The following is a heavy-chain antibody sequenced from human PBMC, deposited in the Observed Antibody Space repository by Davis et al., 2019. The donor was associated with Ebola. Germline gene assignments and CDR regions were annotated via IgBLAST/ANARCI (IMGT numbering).Heavy chain of an antibody. CDR3: ARAVEYYDILTGQAVKGYFDY. CDR1: AVSLSSYY. D-gene: IGHD3-9*01. J-gene: IGHJ4*02. Sequence: PSETLSLTCTVSAVSLSSYYWSWIRQPPGKGLEWIGEINHSGSTNYNPSLKSRVTISVDTSKNQFSLKLSSVTAADTAVYYCARAVEYYDILTGQAVKGYFDYWGQGTLVTVSS. CDR2: INHSGST. V-gene: IGHV4-34*01.